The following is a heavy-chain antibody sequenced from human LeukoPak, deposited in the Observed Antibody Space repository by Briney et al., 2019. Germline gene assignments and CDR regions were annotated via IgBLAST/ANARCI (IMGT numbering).Heavy chain of an antibody. J-gene: IGHJ4*02. D-gene: IGHD5-18*01. V-gene: IGHV3-23*01. Sequence: GGSLRLSCAASGFTFSNYAMNWVRQAPRKGLEWVSGISGSGDSTYYADSVKGRFTISRDNSKNTLYLQMNSLRAEDTALYYCAKDVDTAMIYYFDYWGQGTLVTVSS. CDR1: GFTFSNYA. CDR2: ISGSGDST. CDR3: AKDVDTAMIYYFDY.